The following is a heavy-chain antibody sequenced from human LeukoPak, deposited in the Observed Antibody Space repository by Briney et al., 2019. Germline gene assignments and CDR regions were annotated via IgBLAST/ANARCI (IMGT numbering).Heavy chain of an antibody. Sequence: GGSLRLSCAASGFSFSDYWMHWVRQGPGKGLEWVAQINQDGSEEYYMDSVKARFTISRDNAKNSVFLQMNSLRAEDTAVYYCVRDGGVSGYDLLDYWGQGTLVTVSS. CDR3: VRDGGVSGYDLLDY. CDR1: GFSFSDYW. CDR2: INQDGSEE. D-gene: IGHD5-12*01. V-gene: IGHV3-7*01. J-gene: IGHJ4*02.